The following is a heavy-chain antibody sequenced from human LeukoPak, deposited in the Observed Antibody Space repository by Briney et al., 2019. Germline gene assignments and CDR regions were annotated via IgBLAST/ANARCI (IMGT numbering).Heavy chain of an antibody. V-gene: IGHV4-4*07. CDR1: GGSITGFF. CDR2: IFSRGGA. CDR3: ARVATPDVSSPLDF. J-gene: IGHJ4*02. D-gene: IGHD6-19*01. Sequence: SETLSLTCAVSGGSITGFFWTWIRQPAGEGLQYIGRIFSRGGANYNPSLQSRVAMSVGTSQNLFSLKLTSVTAADTAVYFCARVATPDVSSPLDFWGQGILATVSS.